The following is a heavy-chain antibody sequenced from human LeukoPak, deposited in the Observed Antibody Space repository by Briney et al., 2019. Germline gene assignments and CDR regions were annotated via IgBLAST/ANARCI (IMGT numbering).Heavy chain of an antibody. D-gene: IGHD6-13*01. CDR2: ISSSSSTI. V-gene: IGHV3-48*01. J-gene: IGHJ5*02. CDR3: ARDLKVSSSWLRDAYNWFDP. Sequence: LAGGSLRLSCAASGFTFSSYSMNWVRQAPGKGLEWVSYISSSSSTIYYADSVKGRFTISRDNAKNSLYLQMNSLRAEDTAVYYCARDLKVSSSWLRDAYNWFDPWGQGTLVTVSS. CDR1: GFTFSSYS.